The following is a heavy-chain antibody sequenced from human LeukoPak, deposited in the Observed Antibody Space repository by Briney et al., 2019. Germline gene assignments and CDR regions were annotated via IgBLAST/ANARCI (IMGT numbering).Heavy chain of an antibody. CDR1: GFTISAYA. Sequence: GGSLRLSCADSGFTISAYAMHWVRQAPGKGLDWVAVISYDGSETFYADSVKGRFTISRDNPKNTLYLQVNSLRTEDTAVYYCPKDLYYGNPKMYYYYYYGMDVWGQGTTVTVSS. CDR2: ISYDGSET. V-gene: IGHV3-30*18. CDR3: PKDLYYGNPKMYYYYYYGMDV. D-gene: IGHD4-11*01. J-gene: IGHJ6*02.